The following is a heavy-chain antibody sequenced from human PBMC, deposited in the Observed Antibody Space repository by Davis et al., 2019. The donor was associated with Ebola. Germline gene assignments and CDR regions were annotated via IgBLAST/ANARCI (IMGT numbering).Heavy chain of an antibody. CDR3: AKTRVAAKDSFDY. CDR1: GFTFSSYA. J-gene: IGHJ4*02. Sequence: GESLKISCAASGFTFSSYAMSWVRQAPGKGLEWVSAISGSGGSTYYADSVKGRFTISRDNSKNTLYLQMNSLRAEDTAVYYCAKTRVAAKDSFDYWGQGTLVTVSS. CDR2: ISGSGGST. V-gene: IGHV3-23*01. D-gene: IGHD3-3*01.